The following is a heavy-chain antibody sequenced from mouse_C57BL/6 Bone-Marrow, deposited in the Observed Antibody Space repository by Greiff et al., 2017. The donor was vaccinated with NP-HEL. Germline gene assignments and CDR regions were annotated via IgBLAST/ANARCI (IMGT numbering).Heavy chain of an antibody. D-gene: IGHD3-2*02. CDR1: GYTFTSYW. CDR3: ARDSSDFDY. Sequence: VKLMESGAELVMPGASVKLSCKASGYTFTSYWMHWVKQRPGQGLEWIGEIDPSDSYTNYNQKFKGKSTLTVDKSSSTAYMQLSSLTSEDSAVYYCARDSSDFDYWGQGTTLTVSS. V-gene: IGHV1-69*01. J-gene: IGHJ2*01. CDR2: IDPSDSYT.